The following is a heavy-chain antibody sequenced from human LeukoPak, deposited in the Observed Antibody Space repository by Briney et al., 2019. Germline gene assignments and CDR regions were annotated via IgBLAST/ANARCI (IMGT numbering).Heavy chain of an antibody. CDR2: MSYDGSNK. D-gene: IGHD3-22*01. CDR1: GFTFRSYG. CDR3: ATPNYYYDSSGFYLDY. J-gene: IGHJ4*02. V-gene: IGHV3-30*03. Sequence: PGGSLRLSCAASGFTFRSYGMYWVRQAPGKGLEWVAVMSYDGSNKSYADSVKGRFTISRDNSKNTLYLQMNSLRAEDTAVYYCATPNYYYDSSGFYLDYWGQGTLVTASS.